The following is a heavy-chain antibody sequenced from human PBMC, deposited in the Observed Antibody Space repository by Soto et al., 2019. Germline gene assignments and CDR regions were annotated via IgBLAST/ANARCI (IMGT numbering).Heavy chain of an antibody. Sequence: GGSLRLSCAASGFTFSSYAMSWVRQAPGKGLEWVAAISYNGSNKYYADSVKGRFTISRDNSKNTLYLQMNSLRAEDTAVYYCARDLSGDSSGSGAFDIWGQGTLVTVSS. CDR3: ARDLSGDSSGSGAFDI. V-gene: IGHV3-30-3*01. CDR1: GFTFSSYA. CDR2: ISYNGSNK. J-gene: IGHJ3*02. D-gene: IGHD3-22*01.